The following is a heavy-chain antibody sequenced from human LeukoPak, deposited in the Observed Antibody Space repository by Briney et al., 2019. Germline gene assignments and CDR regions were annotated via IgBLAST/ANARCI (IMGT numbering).Heavy chain of an antibody. J-gene: IGHJ6*04. Sequence: GGSLRLSCAASGFTFSSYAMSWVRQAPGKGLERVSAISGSGGSTYYADSVKGRFTISRDNSKNTLYLQMNSLRAEDTTVYYCAKDFVGAIRPTLMDVWGKGTTVTVSS. CDR1: GFTFSSYA. V-gene: IGHV3-23*01. CDR3: AKDFVGAIRPTLMDV. CDR2: ISGSGGST. D-gene: IGHD1-26*01.